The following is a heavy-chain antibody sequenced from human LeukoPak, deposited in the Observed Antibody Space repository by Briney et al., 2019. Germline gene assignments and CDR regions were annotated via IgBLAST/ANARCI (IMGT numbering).Heavy chain of an antibody. CDR1: GGSISSYY. J-gene: IGHJ3*02. D-gene: IGHD2-15*01. V-gene: IGHV4-59*01. CDR2: IYYSGST. Sequence: SETLSLTCTVSGGSISSYYWSWIRQPPGKGLEWIGYIYYSGSTNYNPSLKSRVTISVDTSKNQFSLKLSSVTAADTAVYYCARWGYCSGGSCYGDLAFDIWGQGTMVSVSS. CDR3: ARWGYCSGGSCYGDLAFDI.